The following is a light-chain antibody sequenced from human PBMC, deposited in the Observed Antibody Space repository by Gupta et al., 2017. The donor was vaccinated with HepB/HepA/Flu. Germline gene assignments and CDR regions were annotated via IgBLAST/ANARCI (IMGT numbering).Light chain of an antibody. J-gene: IGKJ4*01. V-gene: IGKV1-39*01. CDR2: AAS. Sequence: PSSLSASVGDRVTITCRASQSISSYLNWYQQKPGKAPKLLIYAASSLPSGVPSRFSGSGSGTDFTLTISSLQPEDFATYYYQQGDSPPTFGQGTKVEIK. CDR3: QQGDSPPT. CDR1: QSISSY.